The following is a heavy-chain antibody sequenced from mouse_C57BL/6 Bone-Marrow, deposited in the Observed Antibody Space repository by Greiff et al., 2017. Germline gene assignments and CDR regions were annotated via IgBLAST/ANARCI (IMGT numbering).Heavy chain of an antibody. J-gene: IGHJ3*01. CDR2: IHPNSGST. CDR1: GYTFTSYW. CDR3: ASLLLGFAY. Sequence: VQLQQPGAELVKPGASVKLSCKASGYTFTSYWMHWVKQRPGQGLEWIGMIHPNSGSTNYNEKFKSKATLTVDKSSSTAYMQLSSLTSEDSAVYYCASLLLGFAYWGQGTLVTVSA. V-gene: IGHV1-64*01. D-gene: IGHD2-10*01.